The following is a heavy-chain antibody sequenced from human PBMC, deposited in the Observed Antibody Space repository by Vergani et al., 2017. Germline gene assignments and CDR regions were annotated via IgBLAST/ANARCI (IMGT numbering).Heavy chain of an antibody. CDR3: ARHISVVRPSSMTAFDY. V-gene: IGHV4-39*01. D-gene: IGHD2-21*01. CDR1: GDSISTSSYA. Sequence: QMQLQESGPGLVKPSETLSLSCTVSGDSISTSSYAWGWIRQPPGKTLEWIGTVFYGGRTSYIPSLKSRVTLSLDTSKKQISLHLTSVTAADTAVYYCARHISVVRPSSMTAFDYWGQGTLVTVSS. J-gene: IGHJ4*02. CDR2: VFYGGRT.